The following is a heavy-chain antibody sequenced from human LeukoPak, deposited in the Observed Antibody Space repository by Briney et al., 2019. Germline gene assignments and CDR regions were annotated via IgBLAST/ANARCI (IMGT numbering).Heavy chain of an antibody. V-gene: IGHV3-74*01. CDR1: GFTFSTYW. J-gene: IGHJ4*02. D-gene: IGHD4-23*01. CDR2: INTDGSST. Sequence: GGSLRLSCSASGFTFSTYWMHWVRQAPGKGLVWVSRINTDGSSTNYADSVKGRFTISRDNAKNTLYLQMNSLGAEDTAVYYCARDETTVVTQFAYWGQGILVTISS. CDR3: ARDETTVVTQFAY.